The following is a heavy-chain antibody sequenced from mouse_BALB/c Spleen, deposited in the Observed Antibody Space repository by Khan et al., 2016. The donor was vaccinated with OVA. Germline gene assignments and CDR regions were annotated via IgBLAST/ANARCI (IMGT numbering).Heavy chain of an antibody. CDR3: TRVGYEGTMDY. D-gene: IGHD2-14*01. V-gene: IGHV9-3-1*01. J-gene: IGHJ4*01. Sequence: QIQLVQSGPELKKPGETVKISCKASGYTFTNYGMNWVKQAPGKGLKWMGWINTYTGEPTYADDFKGRFAFSLETSASTAYLQINNLKNEDTATXCGTRVGYEGTMDYWGQGTSVTVSS. CDR1: GYTFTNYG. CDR2: INTYTGEP.